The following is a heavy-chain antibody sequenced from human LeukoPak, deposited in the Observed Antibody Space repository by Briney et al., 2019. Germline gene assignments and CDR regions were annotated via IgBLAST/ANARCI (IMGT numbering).Heavy chain of an antibody. Sequence: GGSLRLSCAASGFTFSSYAMSWVRQAPGKGLEWVSSISSSSSYIYYADSVKGRFTISRDNAKNSLYLQMNSLRAEDTAVYYCARDVGRGSYYGSGSYSDYWGQGTLVTVSS. D-gene: IGHD3-10*01. V-gene: IGHV3-21*01. CDR2: ISSSSSYI. CDR3: ARDVGRGSYYGSGSYSDY. J-gene: IGHJ4*02. CDR1: GFTFSSYA.